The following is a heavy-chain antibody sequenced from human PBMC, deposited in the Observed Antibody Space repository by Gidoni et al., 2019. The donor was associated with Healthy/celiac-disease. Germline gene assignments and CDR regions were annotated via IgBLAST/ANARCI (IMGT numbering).Heavy chain of an antibody. D-gene: IGHD3-22*01. Sequence: TISRDNSKNTLYLQMNSLRAEDTAVYYCAKDEGPGYDSTPVAYWGQGTLVTVSS. J-gene: IGHJ4*02. CDR3: AKDEGPGYDSTPVAY. V-gene: IGHV3-23*01.